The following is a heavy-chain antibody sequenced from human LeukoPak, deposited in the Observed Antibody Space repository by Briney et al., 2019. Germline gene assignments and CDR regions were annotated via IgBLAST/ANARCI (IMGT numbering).Heavy chain of an antibody. J-gene: IGHJ3*02. CDR2: IIPIFGTA. V-gene: IGHV1-69*13. CDR3: ARDCSSTSCSPDAFDI. D-gene: IGHD2-2*01. CDR1: GGTFSSYA. Sequence: SVKVSCKASGGTFSSYAISWVRQAPGQGLEWMGGIIPIFGTANYAQKFQGRVTITADESTSTAYMELSSLRSEDTAVYYCARDCSSTSCSPDAFDIWGQGTMVTVSS.